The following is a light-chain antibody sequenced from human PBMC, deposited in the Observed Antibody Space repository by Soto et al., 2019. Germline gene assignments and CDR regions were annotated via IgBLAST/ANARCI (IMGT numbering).Light chain of an antibody. CDR3: AAWDDSLNGVV. V-gene: IGLV1-44*01. CDR1: SSNIGSNT. J-gene: IGLJ7*01. CDR2: SNN. Sequence: QSVLTQSPSASGTPGQRVTISCSGSSSNIGSNTVNWYQQLPGTAPKLLIHSNNQRPSGVPDRFSGSRSGTSASLAISGLLSEDEADYYCAAWDDSLNGVVFGGGTQLTVL.